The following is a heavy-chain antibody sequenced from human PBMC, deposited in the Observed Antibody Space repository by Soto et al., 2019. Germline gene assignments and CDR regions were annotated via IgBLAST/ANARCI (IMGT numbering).Heavy chain of an antibody. V-gene: IGHV5-10-1*01. J-gene: IGHJ6*02. CDR1: GYSFTSYW. CDR2: VDPSDSYT. Sequence: GESLKISCKGSGYSFTSYWISWVRQMPGKGLEWMGRVDPSDSYTNYSPSFKGHVTISADKSISTAYLQWSSLKASDTAMYYCARAPNIVVVPAIPYGMDVWGQGTTVTVSS. D-gene: IGHD2-2*01. CDR3: ARAPNIVVVPAIPYGMDV.